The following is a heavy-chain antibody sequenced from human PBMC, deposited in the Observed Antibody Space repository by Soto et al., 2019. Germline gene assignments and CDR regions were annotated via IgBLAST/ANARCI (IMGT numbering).Heavy chain of an antibody. D-gene: IGHD2-2*03. J-gene: IGHJ4*02. CDR1: GFTFSDFA. Sequence: EVQVLESGGGLVQPGGSLRLSCAATGFTFSDFAMSWVRQAPGKGLEWVSRIYGGGNGPHYADSVKGRVTISRDNSKNMSYLQMNSLRAEDTAVYYCAKMEGMDPWAYSFDYWGQGTLVTVSS. CDR3: AKMEGMDPWAYSFDY. CDR2: IYGGGNGP. V-gene: IGHV3-23*01.